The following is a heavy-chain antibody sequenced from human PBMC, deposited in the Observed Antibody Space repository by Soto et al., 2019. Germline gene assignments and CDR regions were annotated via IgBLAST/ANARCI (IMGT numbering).Heavy chain of an antibody. CDR3: AHRRGYSYGYVGWFDP. D-gene: IGHD5-18*01. J-gene: IGHJ5*02. Sequence: QITLKESGPTLVKPTQTLTLTCTFSGFSLTTSGVVVGWIRKPPGRALEWLALIYWDDDKRYSPSLRSRLTITKDTSKNLVVRTMTNMDPVDTATYYCAHRRGYSYGYVGWFDPWGQGTLVTVSS. V-gene: IGHV2-5*02. CDR2: IYWDDDK. CDR1: GFSLTTSGVV.